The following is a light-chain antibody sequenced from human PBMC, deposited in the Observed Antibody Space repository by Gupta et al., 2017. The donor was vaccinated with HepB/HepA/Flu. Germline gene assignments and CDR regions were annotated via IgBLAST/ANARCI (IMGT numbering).Light chain of an antibody. CDR2: QDS. J-gene: IGLJ2*01. CDR1: NLGDKY. CDR3: QAWDSSTHVV. Sequence: SYELTQPPSASVSPGQTARITCSGDNLGDKYACWSQQKPGQSPVLVIYQDSRRPSGIPERFSGSNSGNTATLTISGTQAMDEADYYCQAWDSSTHVVFGGGTKLTVL. V-gene: IGLV3-1*01.